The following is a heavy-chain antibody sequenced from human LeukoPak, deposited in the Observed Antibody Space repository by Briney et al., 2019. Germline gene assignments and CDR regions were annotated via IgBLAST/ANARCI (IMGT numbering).Heavy chain of an antibody. Sequence: GGSLRLSCAASGFTFSSYGMHWVRKAPGRGREGLPLIWDDGGKEKYADSVKGRFTISRDSPKNTLYLQMNSLRAEDTAVYFCAKRGVVIRVILVGFHKEANYFDSWGQGALVTVSS. CDR2: IWDDGGKE. J-gene: IGHJ4*02. CDR3: AKRGVVIRVILVGFHKEANYFDS. CDR1: GFTFSSYG. D-gene: IGHD3-22*01. V-gene: IGHV3-33*06.